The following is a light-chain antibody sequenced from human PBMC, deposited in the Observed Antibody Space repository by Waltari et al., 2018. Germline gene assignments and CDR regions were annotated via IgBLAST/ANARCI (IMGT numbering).Light chain of an antibody. CDR3: YQHYITPFT. J-gene: IGKJ3*01. CDR2: WAS. CDR1: QSVLYSSNNKNY. V-gene: IGKV4-1*01. Sequence: DIVMTQSPDSLAVSLGERATINCKSSQSVLYSSNNKNYLSWYQQKPGQPPKLLIYWASTRESGVPDRFTGGGSGTDFTLTISSLQAEGVAVYYCYQHYITPFTFGPGTKVDIK.